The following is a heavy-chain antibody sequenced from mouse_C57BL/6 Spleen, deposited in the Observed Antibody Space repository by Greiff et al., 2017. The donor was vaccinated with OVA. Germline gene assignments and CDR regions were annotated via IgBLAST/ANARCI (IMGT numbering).Heavy chain of an antibody. CDR1: GFTFSSYA. Sequence: EVNVVESGEGLVKPGGSLKLSCAASGFTFSSYAMSWVRQTPEKRLEWVAYISSGGDYIYYADTVKGRFTISRDNARNTLYLQMSSLKSEDTAMYYCTRERLDGSRYFDVWGTGTTVTVSS. V-gene: IGHV5-9-1*02. D-gene: IGHD1-1*01. CDR3: TRERLDGSRYFDV. CDR2: ISSGGDYI. J-gene: IGHJ1*03.